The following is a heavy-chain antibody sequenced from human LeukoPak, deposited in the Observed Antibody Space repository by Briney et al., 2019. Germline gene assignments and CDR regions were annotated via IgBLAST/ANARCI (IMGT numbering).Heavy chain of an antibody. J-gene: IGHJ4*02. CDR2: ISYDGSKK. CDR3: AKPYDSSLYTNLDY. CDR1: GFTFSTYA. Sequence: PGRSLKLSCVASGFTFSTYAMHWVRQAPGKGLEWVTVISYDGSKKYYADSVKGRFTISRDNSKNTLYLQVDSLRPEDTAVYYCAKPYDSSLYTNLDYWGQGTLVTVPS. V-gene: IGHV3-30-3*02. D-gene: IGHD3-22*01.